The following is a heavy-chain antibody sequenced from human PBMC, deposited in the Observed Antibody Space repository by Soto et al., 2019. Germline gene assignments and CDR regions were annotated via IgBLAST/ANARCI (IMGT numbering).Heavy chain of an antibody. Sequence: GGSLRLSCSASGLTFSDYGMNWVRQAPGKGLEWVAAISGSAGNTYYADSVKGRFSTSRDNSKSTLYLEMNSLRVEDTAIYYCAKTFGSNWLPEYWGQGTLVTVSS. CDR3: AKTFGSNWLPEY. V-gene: IGHV3-23*01. CDR2: ISGSAGNT. D-gene: IGHD6-13*01. J-gene: IGHJ4*02. CDR1: GLTFSDYG.